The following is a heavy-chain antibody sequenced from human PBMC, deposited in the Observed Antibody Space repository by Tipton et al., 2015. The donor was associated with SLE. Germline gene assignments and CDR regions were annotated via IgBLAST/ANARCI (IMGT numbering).Heavy chain of an antibody. Sequence: TLSLTCTVSGGSISSSSYYWGWIRQPPGKGLEWIGSIYYSGNTYYNPSLKSRVTISVDTSKNQFSLKVSSVTAADSAVYYCARDGAPEDPVDYWGQGTLVTVSS. V-gene: IGHV4-39*07. J-gene: IGHJ4*02. CDR1: GGSISSSSYY. D-gene: IGHD1-14*01. CDR3: ARDGAPEDPVDY. CDR2: IYYSGNT.